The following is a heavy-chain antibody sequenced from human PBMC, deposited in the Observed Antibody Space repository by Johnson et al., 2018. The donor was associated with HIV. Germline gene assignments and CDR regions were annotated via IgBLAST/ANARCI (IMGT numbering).Heavy chain of an antibody. CDR1: GFTFSSYG. D-gene: IGHD6-13*01. Sequence: QVQLVESGGGVVQPGGSLRLSCAASGFTFSSYGIHWVRQAPGKGLEGVAFIRHDGSNKYYADSVKGRFTISRDNSKNTLYLQMNSLRAEDTAVYYCTTDKAAAAGNRAPLFDAFDIWGQGTLVTVSS. V-gene: IGHV3-30*02. CDR3: TTDKAAAAGNRAPLFDAFDI. CDR2: IRHDGSNK. J-gene: IGHJ3*02.